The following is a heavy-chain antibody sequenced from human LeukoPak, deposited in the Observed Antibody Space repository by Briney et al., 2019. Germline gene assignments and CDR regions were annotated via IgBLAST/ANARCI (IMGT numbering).Heavy chain of an antibody. V-gene: IGHV3-30*03. J-gene: IGHJ4*02. CDR2: ATIDERSV. D-gene: IGHD6-13*01. CDR3: ARCHTAGYSRLYYFDY. CDR1: GFTFRNYG. Sequence: GGSLRLSCAASGFTFRNYGMHWIRQAPGKGLEWVGVATIDERSVFCADSVQGRFITSRDNSKTTLYLQMNNLRPEDTAVYYCARCHTAGYSRLYYFDYWGQGTLVTVSS.